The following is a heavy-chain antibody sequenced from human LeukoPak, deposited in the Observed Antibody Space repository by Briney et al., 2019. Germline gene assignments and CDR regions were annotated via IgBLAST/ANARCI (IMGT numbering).Heavy chain of an antibody. CDR2: ISGSGGST. Sequence: AXSWGRQAPGXGRXXGSAISGSGGSTYHADSVKREFIIYRDSXKNTLYMQMNSMRAGDTAVYNCXXXXXXXXXXXHLWAXXXXVTVSS. V-gene: IGHV3-23*01. CDR1: A. CDR3: XXXXXXXXXXXHL. J-gene: IGHJ2*01.